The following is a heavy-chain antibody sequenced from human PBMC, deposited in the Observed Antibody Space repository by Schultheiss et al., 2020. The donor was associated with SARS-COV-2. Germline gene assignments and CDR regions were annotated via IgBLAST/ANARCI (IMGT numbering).Heavy chain of an antibody. CDR3: ARPPVKYYDFWSGSPDYYYYMDV. V-gene: IGHV1-18*01. D-gene: IGHD3-3*01. CDR1: GYTFTSYG. CDR2: ISAYNGNT. J-gene: IGHJ6*03. Sequence: ASVKVSCKASGYTFTSYGISWVRQAPGQGLEWMGWISAYNGNTNYAQKLQGRVTMTTDTSTSTAYMELRSLRSDDTAVYYCARPPVKYYDFWSGSPDYYYYMDVWGKGTTVTVSS.